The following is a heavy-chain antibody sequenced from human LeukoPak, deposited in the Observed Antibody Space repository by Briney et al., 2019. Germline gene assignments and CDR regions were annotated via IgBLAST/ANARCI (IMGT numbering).Heavy chain of an antibody. CDR1: GGSISSYY. V-gene: IGHV4-59*01. CDR3: ARGRLWQIDY. CDR2: IYYSGST. Sequence: SETLSLTCTVSGGSISSYYWSWIRQPPGKGPEWIGYIYYSGSTNYNPSLKSRVTISVDTSKNQFSLKLSSVTAADTAVYYCARGRLWQIDYWGQGTLVTVSS. D-gene: IGHD5-18*01. J-gene: IGHJ4*02.